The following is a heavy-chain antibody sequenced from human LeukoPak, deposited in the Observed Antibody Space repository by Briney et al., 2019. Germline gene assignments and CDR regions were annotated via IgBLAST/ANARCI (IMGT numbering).Heavy chain of an antibody. Sequence: SETLSLTCAVYGGSFSGYYWSWIRQPPGKGLERIGEINHSGSTNYNPSLKSRVTISVDTSKNQFSLKLSSVTAADTAVYYCARGRMYSSSWYGYYYYMDVWGKGTTVTVSS. D-gene: IGHD6-13*01. J-gene: IGHJ6*03. CDR1: GGSFSGYY. CDR2: INHSGST. V-gene: IGHV4-34*01. CDR3: ARGRMYSSSWYGYYYYMDV.